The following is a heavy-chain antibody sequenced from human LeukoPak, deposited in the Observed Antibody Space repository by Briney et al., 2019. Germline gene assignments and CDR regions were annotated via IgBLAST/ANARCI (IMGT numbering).Heavy chain of an antibody. D-gene: IGHD6-13*01. CDR2: INSDGSST. CDR1: GFTFDDYG. J-gene: IGHJ4*02. V-gene: IGHV3-74*01. Sequence: GGSLRLSCAASGFTFDDYGMSWVRQAPGKGLVWVSRINSDGSSTSYADSVKGRFTISRDNAKNTLYLQMNSLRAEDTAVYYCARDHKGAAAGTDYWGQGTLVTVSS. CDR3: ARDHKGAAAGTDY.